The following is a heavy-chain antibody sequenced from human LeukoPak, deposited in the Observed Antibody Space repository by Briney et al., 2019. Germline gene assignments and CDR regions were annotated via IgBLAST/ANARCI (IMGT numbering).Heavy chain of an antibody. Sequence: GGSLRLSCAASGFTFSSYGMHWVRQAPGKGLEWVSAISGSGGSTYYADSVKGRFTISRDNSKNTLYLQMNSLRAEDTAVYYCAREGIQLWLSGAFDIWGQGTMVTVSS. CDR1: GFTFSSYG. V-gene: IGHV3-23*01. CDR3: AREGIQLWLSGAFDI. D-gene: IGHD5-18*01. CDR2: ISGSGGST. J-gene: IGHJ3*02.